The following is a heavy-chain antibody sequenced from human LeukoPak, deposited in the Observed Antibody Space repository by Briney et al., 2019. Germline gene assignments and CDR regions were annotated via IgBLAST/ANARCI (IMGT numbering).Heavy chain of an antibody. J-gene: IGHJ4*02. Sequence: SETLSLTCAVYGGSFSGYYWSWIRQPPGKGLEWIGSIYYSGSTYYNPSLKSRVTISVDTSKNQFSLKLSSVTAADTAVYYCARYCSSTSCYTDYWGQGTLVTVSS. V-gene: IGHV4-34*01. D-gene: IGHD2-2*01. CDR2: IYYSGST. CDR3: ARYCSSTSCYTDY. CDR1: GGSFSGYY.